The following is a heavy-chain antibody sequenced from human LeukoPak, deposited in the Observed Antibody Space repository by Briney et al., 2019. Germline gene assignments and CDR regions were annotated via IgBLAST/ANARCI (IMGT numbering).Heavy chain of an antibody. CDR2: ISTSSSTI. V-gene: IGHV3-48*01. CDR3: ARDGTPSQGSGWVHMDV. CDR1: GFTFSYYS. Sequence: GGSLRLSCAASGFTFSYYSMNWVRQAPGKGLEWVSYISTSSSTIYYADSVKGRFTISRDNARNSLYLQMNSLRAEDTAVYYCARDGTPSQGSGWVHMDVWGKGTTVTISS. J-gene: IGHJ6*04. D-gene: IGHD6-25*01.